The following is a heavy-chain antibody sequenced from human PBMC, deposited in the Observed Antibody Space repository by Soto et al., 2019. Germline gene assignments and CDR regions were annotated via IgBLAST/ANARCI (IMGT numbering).Heavy chain of an antibody. Sequence: SETPPLTYRVAGGSSSNDYWTCIRQHPGKGLEWIGYIYKGGSINYNPSLKSRVTISVDTSNNQFSLKLSSVTAADTAVYYCARAYYDRSGYAVDPWGQGTLVTVSS. D-gene: IGHD3-22*01. CDR3: ARAYYDRSGYAVDP. J-gene: IGHJ5*02. V-gene: IGHV4-4*09. CDR2: IYKGGSI. CDR1: GGSSSNDY.